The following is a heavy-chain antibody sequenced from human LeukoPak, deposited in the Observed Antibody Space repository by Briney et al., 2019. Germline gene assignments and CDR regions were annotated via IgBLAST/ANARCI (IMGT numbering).Heavy chain of an antibody. Sequence: PSETLSLTCTVSGYSISSGYYWGWIRQPPGKGLEWIGSIYHSGSTYYNPSLKSRVTISVDTSKNQFSLKLSSVTAADTAVYYCARGRVLIGYWGQGTLVTVSS. J-gene: IGHJ4*02. V-gene: IGHV4-38-2*02. CDR3: ARGRVLIGY. CDR2: IYHSGST. CDR1: GYSISSGYY. D-gene: IGHD2-8*01.